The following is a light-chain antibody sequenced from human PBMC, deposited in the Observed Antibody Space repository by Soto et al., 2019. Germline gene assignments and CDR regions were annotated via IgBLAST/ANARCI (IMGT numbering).Light chain of an antibody. CDR2: DAS. Sequence: EFVLTQSPGTLSLSPGERATLSCRASQTVRNNYLAWYQQKPGQAPRLLIYDASSRATGIPDRFSGGGSGTDFPPTIRRPEPEGFSVDFCQQVRSFPLPFGGGNKVEIK. V-gene: IGKV3-20*01. CDR1: QTVRNNY. J-gene: IGKJ4*01. CDR3: QQVRSFPLP.